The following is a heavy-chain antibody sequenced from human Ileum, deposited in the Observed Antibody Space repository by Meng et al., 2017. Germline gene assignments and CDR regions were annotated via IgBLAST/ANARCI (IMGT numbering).Heavy chain of an antibody. D-gene: IGHD7-27*01. J-gene: IGHJ2*01. CDR1: GYSFTSYW. Sequence: GESLKISCEGSGYSFTSYWIGWVRRMPDKGLEWMGIIYPGDSDTRYSPSFQGQVTISADKSISTAYLQWSSLKASDTAMYYCARLGKYWYFDLWGRGTLVTVSS. CDR3: ARLGKYWYFDL. CDR2: IYPGDSDT. V-gene: IGHV5-51*01.